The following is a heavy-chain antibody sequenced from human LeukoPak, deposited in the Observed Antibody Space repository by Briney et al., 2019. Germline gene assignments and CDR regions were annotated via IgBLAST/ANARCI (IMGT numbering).Heavy chain of an antibody. J-gene: IGHJ4*02. Sequence: GASVKVSCKASGYTFTGYYMHWVRQAPGQGLEWMGWINPKSGGTNYAQKFQGRVTMTRDTSISTAYMELSRLRSDDTDVYYCARYPKAGLYFDYWGQGTLVTVSS. CDR1: GYTFTGYY. CDR2: INPKSGGT. D-gene: IGHD6-19*01. V-gene: IGHV1-2*02. CDR3: ARYPKAGLYFDY.